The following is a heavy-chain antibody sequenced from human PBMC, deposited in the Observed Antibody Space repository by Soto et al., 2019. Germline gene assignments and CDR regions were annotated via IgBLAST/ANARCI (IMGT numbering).Heavy chain of an antibody. Sequence: GASVKVSCKASGYTFIGYYIHWVRQAPGQGLEWMGWINPNSGGTNYAQRFQGWVTMTRDRSISTAYMELSRLKSDDTAVYYCARVGGGLASLGYYGMDVWGQGTTVTVPS. CDR3: ARVGGGLASLGYYGMDV. CDR2: INPNSGGT. J-gene: IGHJ6*02. CDR1: GYTFIGYY. D-gene: IGHD3-10*01. V-gene: IGHV1-2*04.